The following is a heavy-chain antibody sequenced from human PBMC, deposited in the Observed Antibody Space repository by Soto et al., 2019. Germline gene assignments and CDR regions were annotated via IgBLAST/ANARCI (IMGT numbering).Heavy chain of an antibody. V-gene: IGHV3-23*01. Sequence: EVQLLESGGGLVQPGGSLRLSCAPSGFTFSSYAMSWVRQAPGKGLEWVSAISGSGGNTYYTDSVKGRFTISRDNTKNTLDLQMNSLRAEDTAIYYCAKDLGKGGGSVFHYWGQGTLVTVSS. J-gene: IGHJ4*02. CDR1: GFTFSSYA. D-gene: IGHD5-12*01. CDR2: ISGSGGNT. CDR3: AKDLGKGGGSVFHY.